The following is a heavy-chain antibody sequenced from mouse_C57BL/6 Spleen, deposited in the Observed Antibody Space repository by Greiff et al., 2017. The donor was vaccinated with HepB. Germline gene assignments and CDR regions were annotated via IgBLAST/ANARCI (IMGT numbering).Heavy chain of an antibody. D-gene: IGHD1-1*01. CDR2: IYPGSGNT. J-gene: IGHJ4*01. CDR1: GYTFTDYY. Sequence: VKVVESGAELVRPGASVKLSCKASGYTFTDYYINWVKQRPGQGLEWIARIYPGSGNTYYNEKFKGKATLTAEKSSSTAYMQLSSLTSEDSAVYFCARSLYGYYAMGYWGQGTSVTVSS. CDR3: ARSLYGYYAMGY. V-gene: IGHV1-76*01.